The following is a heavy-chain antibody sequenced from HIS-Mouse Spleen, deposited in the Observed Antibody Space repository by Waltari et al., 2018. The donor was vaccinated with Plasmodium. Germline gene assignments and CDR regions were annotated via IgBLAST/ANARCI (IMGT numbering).Heavy chain of an antibody. Sequence: QVQLQQWGAGLLKPSETLSLTCAVYGGSFSGYYWSWIRQPPGKGLEWIGEINHRGSTNYNPSLNGRVTISGDTSKNQFSLKLSSVAAADTAVYYGASSGSGSYYYWGQGTLVTVAS. J-gene: IGHJ4*02. CDR1: GGSFSGYY. CDR3: ASSGSGSYYY. D-gene: IGHD3-10*01. CDR2: INHRGST. V-gene: IGHV4-34*01.